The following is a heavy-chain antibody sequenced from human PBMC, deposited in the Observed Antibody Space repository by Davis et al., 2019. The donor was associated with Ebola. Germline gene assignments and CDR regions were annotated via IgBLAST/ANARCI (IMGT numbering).Heavy chain of an antibody. V-gene: IGHV1-18*01. J-gene: IGHJ5*02. CDR3: AKGRHQWFGELALAFDP. Sequence: AASVKVSCKASGYTFTSYGISWVRQAPGQGLEWMGWISAYNGNTNYAQKFQGRVTMTRNTSITTAYMELSSLRSEDTAVYYCAKGRHQWFGELALAFDPWGQGTLVTVSS. D-gene: IGHD3-10*01. CDR2: ISAYNGNT. CDR1: GYTFTSYG.